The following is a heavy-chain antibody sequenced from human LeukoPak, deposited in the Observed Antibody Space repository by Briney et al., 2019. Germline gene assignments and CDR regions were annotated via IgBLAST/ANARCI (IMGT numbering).Heavy chain of an antibody. CDR2: IKSKTDGGTT. CDR3: TTDWVRGVRGH. J-gene: IGHJ4*02. V-gene: IGHV3-15*01. D-gene: IGHD3-10*01. Sequence: SGGSLRLSCAASGFSFSNAWMSWVRQAPGKGLEWVGRIKSKTDGGTTDYAAPVKGRFTISRGDSENTLYLQMNSLKTEDTAVYYCTTDWVRGVRGHWGQGTLVTVSS. CDR1: GFSFSNAW.